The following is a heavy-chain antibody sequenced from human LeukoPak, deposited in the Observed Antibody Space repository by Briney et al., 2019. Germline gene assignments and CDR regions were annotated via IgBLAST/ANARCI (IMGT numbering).Heavy chain of an antibody. Sequence: GGSLRLSCAASGFTFSNYWMSWVRQAPGKGLEWVANIKEDGSIEDYVDSVKGRFTVSRDNVKNSLYLQMSSLRGEDTAVYYCARDVGGSLDYWGQGTLVTVSS. J-gene: IGHJ4*02. CDR3: ARDVGGSLDY. CDR1: GFTFSNYW. V-gene: IGHV3-7*01. CDR2: IKEDGSIE. D-gene: IGHD1-26*01.